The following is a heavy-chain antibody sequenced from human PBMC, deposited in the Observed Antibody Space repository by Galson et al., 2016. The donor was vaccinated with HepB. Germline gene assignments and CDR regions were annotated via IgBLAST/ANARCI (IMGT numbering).Heavy chain of an antibody. CDR3: ARTRIAVSGFYFQH. Sequence: ETLSLTCTVSGDSIGYYYWSWVRQSPEKGLEWIGNVYYSGHTNYNPSLKSRVTISVDTSENQFSLKLNSVTASDTAVYYCARTRIAVSGFYFQHWGQGALVSASS. CDR2: VYYSGHT. V-gene: IGHV4-59*01. D-gene: IGHD6-19*01. J-gene: IGHJ1*01. CDR1: GDSIGYYY.